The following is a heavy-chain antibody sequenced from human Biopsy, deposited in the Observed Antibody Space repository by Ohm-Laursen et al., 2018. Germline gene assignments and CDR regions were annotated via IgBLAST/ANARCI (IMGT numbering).Heavy chain of an antibody. Sequence: SQTLSLTCSISGGSISGYYWSWVRQPAGKGLEWIGRIYSNGNTNYNPSLKSRVSMSVDTSKNHFSLNLTSVTAADTAVYYCARDEGLLRAFDIWGQGTLGTVSS. CDR1: GGSISGYY. CDR3: ARDEGLLRAFDI. V-gene: IGHV4-4*07. J-gene: IGHJ3*02. D-gene: IGHD1-26*01. CDR2: IYSNGNT.